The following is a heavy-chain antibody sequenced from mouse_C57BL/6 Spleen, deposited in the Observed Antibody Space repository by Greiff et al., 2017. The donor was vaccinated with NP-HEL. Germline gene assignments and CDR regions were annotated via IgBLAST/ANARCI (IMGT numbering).Heavy chain of an antibody. CDR3: ARSGWDEAWFAY. CDR2: IHPNSGST. D-gene: IGHD4-1*01. J-gene: IGHJ3*01. Sequence: QVQLKQSGAELVKPGASVKLSCKASGYTFTSYWMHWVKQRPGQGLEWIGMIHPNSGSTNYNEKFKSKATLTVDKSSSTAYMQLSSLTSEDSAVYYCARSGWDEAWFAYWGQGTLVTVSA. V-gene: IGHV1-64*01. CDR1: GYTFTSYW.